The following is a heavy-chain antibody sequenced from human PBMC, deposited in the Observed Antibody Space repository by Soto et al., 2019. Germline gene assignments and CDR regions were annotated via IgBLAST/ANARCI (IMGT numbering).Heavy chain of an antibody. CDR1: GVSISSGGYY. J-gene: IGHJ5*02. D-gene: IGHD3-3*01. CDR2: IYYSGST. V-gene: IGHV4-31*03. CDR3: ARVYYDFWSGYFAWFDP. Sequence: QVQLQESGPGLVKPSQTLSLTCTVSGVSISSGGYYWSWIRQHPGKGLEWIGYIYYSGSTYYNPSLKSRVTISVDTSKNQFSLKLSSVTAADTAVYYCARVYYDFWSGYFAWFDPWGQGTLVTVSS.